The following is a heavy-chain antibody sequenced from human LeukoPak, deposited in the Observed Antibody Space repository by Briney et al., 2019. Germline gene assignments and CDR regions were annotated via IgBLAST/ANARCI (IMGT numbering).Heavy chain of an antibody. CDR1: GFTFSSYS. J-gene: IGHJ3*02. Sequence: GGSLRLSCAASGFTFSSYSMNWVRQAPGKGLEWVSYISSSTTNIYYADSVRGRFTISRDSAKNSLYLQMNSLRAEDTAVYYCARGLDLMYYYGSGVNFGAFDIWGQGTMVTVSS. D-gene: IGHD3-10*01. V-gene: IGHV3-48*01. CDR3: ARGLDLMYYYGSGVNFGAFDI. CDR2: ISSSTTNI.